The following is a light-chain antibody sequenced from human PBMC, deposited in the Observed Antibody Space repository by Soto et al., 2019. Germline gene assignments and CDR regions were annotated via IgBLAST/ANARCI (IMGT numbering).Light chain of an antibody. J-gene: IGKJ1*01. CDR2: KAS. V-gene: IGKV1-5*03. CDR1: QTISSW. Sequence: DIQMTQSPSTLSGSVGDSVTITCRASQTISSWLAWYQQKPGKAPKLLIYKASTLKSGVPSRFSGSGSGTEFTLTISSLQPDDFATYYCQQYMSYSFGQGTKVDIK. CDR3: QQYMSYS.